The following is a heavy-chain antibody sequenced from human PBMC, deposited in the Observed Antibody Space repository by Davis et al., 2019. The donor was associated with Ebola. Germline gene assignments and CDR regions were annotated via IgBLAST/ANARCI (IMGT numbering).Heavy chain of an antibody. CDR3: ANTLASGLAVHYYYYYGMDV. D-gene: IGHD6-19*01. V-gene: IGHV3-23*01. J-gene: IGHJ6*02. CDR1: GFTFSSYA. CDR2: ISGSGGST. Sequence: GGSLRLSCAASGFTFSSYAMSWVRQAPGKGLEWVSAISGSGGSTYYADSVKGRFTISRDNSKNTLYRQMNSLRAEDTAVYYCANTLASGLAVHYYYYYGMDVWGQGTTVTVSS.